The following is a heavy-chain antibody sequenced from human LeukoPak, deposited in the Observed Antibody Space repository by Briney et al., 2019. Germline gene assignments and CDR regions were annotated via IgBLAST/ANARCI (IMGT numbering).Heavy chain of an antibody. CDR2: INSDGSST. V-gene: IGHV3-74*01. J-gene: IGHJ4*02. CDR3: AKFRGSERTAIDS. Sequence: GGSLRLSCAASGLTFSSYWMHWVRQAPGKGLVWVSRINSDGSSTSYADSVKGRSTISRDNAKNTLYLQMNSLRAEDTAVYYCAKFRGSERTAIDSWGQGTLVTVSS. CDR1: GLTFSSYW. D-gene: IGHD1-1*01.